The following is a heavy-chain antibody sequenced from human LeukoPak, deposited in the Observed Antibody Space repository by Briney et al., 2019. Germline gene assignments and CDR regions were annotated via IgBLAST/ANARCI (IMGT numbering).Heavy chain of an antibody. Sequence: ASVKVSCKVSGYTVTELSMHRVRQSPGKGLEWMGGFHPEDGETIYAQKFQGRVTMTEDTSTDTAYMELSSLRSEDAAVYYCARERSSGYNDAFDIWGQGTMVTVSS. V-gene: IGHV1-24*01. D-gene: IGHD3-22*01. CDR2: FHPEDGET. J-gene: IGHJ3*02. CDR1: GYTVTELS. CDR3: ARERSSGYNDAFDI.